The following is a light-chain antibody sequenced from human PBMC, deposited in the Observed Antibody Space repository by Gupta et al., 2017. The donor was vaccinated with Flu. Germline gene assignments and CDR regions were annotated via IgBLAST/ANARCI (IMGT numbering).Light chain of an antibody. CDR2: EDS. CDR3: YSTYSSGNHRV. J-gene: IGLJ3*02. CDR1: ALPKKY. V-gene: IGLV3-10*01. Sequence: GQTARITCSGDALPKKYAYWYQQKAGQAPVLVIYEDSKRPSGIPERFSGSSSGTIATLTISGAQVEDEADYYCYSTYSSGNHRVFGGGTKLTVL.